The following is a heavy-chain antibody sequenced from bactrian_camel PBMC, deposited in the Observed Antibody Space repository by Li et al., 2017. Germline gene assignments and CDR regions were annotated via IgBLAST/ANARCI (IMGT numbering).Heavy chain of an antibody. V-gene: IGHV3S32*01. Sequence: DVQLVESGGGSVEIGGSLTLSCTISGASVGSSDRGWVRQAPGKEREGIVASYTAGGIIYYADSVKGRFTISKDNTKNTLYLQMNSLKPEDTAMYYCAPDLEIRGGYWRMLARYESWGQGTQVTVS. CDR2: SYTAGGII. D-gene: IGHD2*01. CDR3: APDLEIRGGYWRMLARYES. CDR1: GASVGSSD. J-gene: IGHJ4*01.